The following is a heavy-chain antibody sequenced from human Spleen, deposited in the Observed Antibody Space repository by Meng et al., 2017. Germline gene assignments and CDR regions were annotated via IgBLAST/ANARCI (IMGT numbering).Heavy chain of an antibody. CDR1: GFPFSSYW. CDR2: ISGSGGST. CDR3: ASLRIVEMTTKGPPRDG. J-gene: IGHJ6*03. D-gene: IGHD5-24*01. V-gene: IGHV3-23*01. Sequence: GASLKLSCAASGFPFSSYWMSWVRQAPGKGLEWVSAISGSGGSTYYADSVKGRFTISRDTAKNTLYLPRNSLRAEDTAVYYCASLRIVEMTTKGPPRDGGGKG.